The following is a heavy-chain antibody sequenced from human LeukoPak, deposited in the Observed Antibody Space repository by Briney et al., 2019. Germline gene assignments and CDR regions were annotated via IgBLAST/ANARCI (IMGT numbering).Heavy chain of an antibody. J-gene: IGHJ6*02. CDR2: IGGSGDIT. V-gene: IGHV3-23*01. CDR3: AKAAVAAYFYYYGMDV. CDR1: GFTFSSYA. D-gene: IGHD6-19*01. Sequence: AGGSLRLSCAASGFTFSSYAMSWVRQAPGKGLEWVSGIGGSGDITYYADSVKGRFTISRDNSKNTLYLQMNSLRAEDTAVYDCAKAAVAAYFYYYGMDVWGQGTTVTVSS.